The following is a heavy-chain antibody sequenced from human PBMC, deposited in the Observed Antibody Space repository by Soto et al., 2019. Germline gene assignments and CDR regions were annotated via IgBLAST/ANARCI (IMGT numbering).Heavy chain of an antibody. Sequence: QVQLVESGGGVVQPGRSLRLSCAASGFTFSSYGMHWVRQAPGKGLEWVAVIWYDGSNKYYADSVKGRFTISRDNSKNTLYLQMNSLRAEDTAVYYCARDPRSGYVFDPGGQGSLVTVAS. J-gene: IGHJ5*02. V-gene: IGHV3-33*01. CDR2: IWYDGSNK. CDR3: ARDPRSGYVFDP. CDR1: GFTFSSYG. D-gene: IGHD3-3*01.